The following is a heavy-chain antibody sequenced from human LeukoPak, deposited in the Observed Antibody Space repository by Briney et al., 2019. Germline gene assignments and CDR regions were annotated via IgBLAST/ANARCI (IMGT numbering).Heavy chain of an antibody. CDR3: AKQLGYCSDGSCYFPY. Sequence: GGSLRLSCTASGFTFSSYAMTWVRQAPGKGLEWVSVISGSGGGTNYADSVKGRFTISRDNAKNSLYLQMNSLRAEDTAVYYCAKQLGYCSDGSCYFPYWGQGTLVTVSS. CDR1: GFTFSSYA. CDR2: ISGSGGGT. V-gene: IGHV3-23*01. J-gene: IGHJ4*02. D-gene: IGHD2-15*01.